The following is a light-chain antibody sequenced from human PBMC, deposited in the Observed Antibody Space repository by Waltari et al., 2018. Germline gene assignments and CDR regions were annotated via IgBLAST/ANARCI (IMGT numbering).Light chain of an antibody. CDR2: MDT. V-gene: IGLV3-25*03. CDR3: QSADSSGLVV. Sequence: SYELTQPPSVSVSPGQTARITCSGDALSKQYVHWYQKKPGRAPGMVMYMDTERPSGIPERFSGSSSGTTLTLTISGVQAEDEADYYCQSADSSGLVVFGGGTKLTVL. CDR1: ALSKQY. J-gene: IGLJ2*01.